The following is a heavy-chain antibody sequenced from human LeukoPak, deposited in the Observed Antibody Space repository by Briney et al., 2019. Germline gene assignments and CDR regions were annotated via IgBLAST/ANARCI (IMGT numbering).Heavy chain of an antibody. V-gene: IGHV3-30*02. Sequence: SGGSLGLSCAASGFTFSSYGMHWVRQAPGKGLEWVAFIRYDGSNKYYADSVKGRFTISRDNSKNTLYLQMNSLRAEDTAVYYCAKSHYYDSRAADYWGQGTLVTVSS. CDR2: IRYDGSNK. CDR3: AKSHYYDSRAADY. CDR1: GFTFSSYG. J-gene: IGHJ4*02. D-gene: IGHD3-22*01.